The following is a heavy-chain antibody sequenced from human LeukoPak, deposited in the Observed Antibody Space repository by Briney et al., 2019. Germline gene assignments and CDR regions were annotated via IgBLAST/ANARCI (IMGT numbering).Heavy chain of an antibody. D-gene: IGHD6-25*01. V-gene: IGHV3-23*01. CDR2: ISESGDIK. J-gene: IGHJ1*01. CDR3: TQVNGGAAIVTKYFQH. Sequence: GGSLRLSCVASGFTFNGYVMRWVRQAPGKGLEWVSGISESGDIKIYAESVKGRFTISRDNSKNTLYLQMNSLRVEDTAIYYCTQVNGGAAIVTKYFQHWGPGTLVTVSS. CDR1: GFTFNGYV.